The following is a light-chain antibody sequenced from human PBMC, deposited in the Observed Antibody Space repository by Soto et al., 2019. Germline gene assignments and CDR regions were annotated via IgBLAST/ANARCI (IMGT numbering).Light chain of an antibody. J-gene: IGKJ1*01. CDR3: QQSNSKPRT. V-gene: IGKV1-5*01. CDR1: QSISSN. Sequence: DIRVSQSPAKMTASVGARVTITCRASQSISSNLAWYQQKPGQAPSLLIYAASTWASGVPARFSGSGSGTEFTLTISSLQPEDFATYYCQQSNSKPRTFGQGTKVDIK. CDR2: AAS.